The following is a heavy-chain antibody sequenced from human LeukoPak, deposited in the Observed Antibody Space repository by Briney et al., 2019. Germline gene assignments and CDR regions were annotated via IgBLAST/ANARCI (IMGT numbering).Heavy chain of an antibody. V-gene: IGHV4-4*07. D-gene: IGHD6-19*01. CDR1: GGSISSFY. CDR2: IYTSGGT. Sequence: SQTLSLTCTVSGGSISSFYWTWIRQPAGKGLEWIGRIYTSGGTNYNPSLKSRVTMSVDTSKNQFSLKLSSVTAADTAVYYCARDWGSYSSGWRAFDYWGQGTLVTVSS. J-gene: IGHJ4*02. CDR3: ARDWGSYSSGWRAFDY.